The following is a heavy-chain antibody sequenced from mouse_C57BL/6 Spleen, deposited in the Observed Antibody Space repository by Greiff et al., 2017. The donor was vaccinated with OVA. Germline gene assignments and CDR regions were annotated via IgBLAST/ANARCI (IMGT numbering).Heavy chain of an antibody. CDR3: ARVWFPRYFDV. D-gene: IGHD2-10*02. Sequence: QVQLQQSGPGLVQPSQSLSITCTVSGFSLPSYGVHWVRQSPGKGLEWLGVIWSGGSTDYNAAFISRLSIRKATSTGHVFFRMNTLQADDTAMYYCARVWFPRYFDVWGTGTTVTVSS. CDR1: GFSLPSYG. J-gene: IGHJ1*03. CDR2: IWSGGST. V-gene: IGHV2-2*01.